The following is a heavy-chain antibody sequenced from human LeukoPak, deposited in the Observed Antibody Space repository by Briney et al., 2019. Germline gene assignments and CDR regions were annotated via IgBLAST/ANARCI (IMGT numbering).Heavy chain of an antibody. J-gene: IGHJ6*02. V-gene: IGHV3-74*01. Sequence: GGSLRLSCAASGFTFSTYWMHWVRQAPGKGLVWVSRINSDGSSTRYADSVKGRFTISRDNAKNTLYLQMNSLRAEDTAVYYCARGVTTVTTLSYYYGKDVWGQGTTVTVSS. D-gene: IGHD4-17*01. CDR3: ARGVTTVTTLSYYYGKDV. CDR2: INSDGSST. CDR1: GFTFSTYW.